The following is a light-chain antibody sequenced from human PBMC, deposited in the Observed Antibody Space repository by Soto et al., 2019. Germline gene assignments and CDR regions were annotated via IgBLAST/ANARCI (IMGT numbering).Light chain of an antibody. Sequence: QSALTQPASVSGSPGQSITISCTGTSSDVGGYDYVSWYQHHPGKAPKLMIYEVSDRPSGVSNRFSGSKSGNTASLTISGLQAEDEADYYCSSYTTSNNWVFGGGTKVTVL. J-gene: IGLJ3*02. CDR1: SSDVGGYDY. CDR2: EVS. V-gene: IGLV2-14*01. CDR3: SSYTTSNNWV.